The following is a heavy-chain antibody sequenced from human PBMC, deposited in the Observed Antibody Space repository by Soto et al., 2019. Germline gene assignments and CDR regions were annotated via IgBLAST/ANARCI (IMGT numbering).Heavy chain of an antibody. CDR3: ARKIAVAGTAQNWFDP. J-gene: IGHJ5*02. CDR1: GYSFTSYW. V-gene: IGHV5-10-1*01. D-gene: IGHD6-19*01. Sequence: PGESLKISCKGSGYSFTSYWISWVRQMPGKGLEWMGRIDPSDSYTNYSPSFQGHVTISADKSISTAYLQWSSLKASDTAMYYCARKIAVAGTAQNWFDPWGQGTLVTVSS. CDR2: IDPSDSYT.